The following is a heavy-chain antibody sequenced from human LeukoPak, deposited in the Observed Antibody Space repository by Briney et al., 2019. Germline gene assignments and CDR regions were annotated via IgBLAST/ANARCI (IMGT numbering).Heavy chain of an antibody. Sequence: GASVKVSCKASGYTFTSYAMNWVRQAPGQGLEWMGWINTNTGNPTYAQGFAGRFVFSLDTSVSTAYLQISSLKAEDTAVYYCAREIAFEGYFDWPDAFDIWGQGTMVTVSS. D-gene: IGHD3-9*01. V-gene: IGHV7-4-1*02. J-gene: IGHJ3*02. CDR2: INTNTGNP. CDR3: AREIAFEGYFDWPDAFDI. CDR1: GYTFTSYA.